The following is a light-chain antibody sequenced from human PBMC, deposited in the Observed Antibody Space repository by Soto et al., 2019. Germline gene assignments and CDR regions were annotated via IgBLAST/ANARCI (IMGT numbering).Light chain of an antibody. CDR1: QSVISSY. J-gene: IGKJ4*01. Sequence: EIVLTQSPGTLSLSPGERATLSCRASQSVISSYLAWYQQKSGQAPRLLIFGASSRATRIPDRFSGSGSGTDFTLTISRLEPEDFGVYYCQQYGSSPPLTFGGGTKVEIK. CDR3: QQYGSSPPLT. V-gene: IGKV3-20*01. CDR2: GAS.